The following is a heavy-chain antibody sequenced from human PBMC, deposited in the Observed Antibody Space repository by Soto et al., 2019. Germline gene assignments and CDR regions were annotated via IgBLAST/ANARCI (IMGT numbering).Heavy chain of an antibody. J-gene: IGHJ4*02. D-gene: IGHD2-2*01. Sequence: VGSLRLSCVASGFTFSNYAMNWVRQAPGKGLEWVSVIGDSGGNTYYAGSVKGRFTISRDNSKNTLCLQMNSVRAEDTAVYYCGKSSSSSCYSGIDYWGQGTLVTVSS. CDR1: GFTFSNYA. CDR3: GKSSSSSCYSGIDY. CDR2: IGDSGGNT. V-gene: IGHV3-23*01.